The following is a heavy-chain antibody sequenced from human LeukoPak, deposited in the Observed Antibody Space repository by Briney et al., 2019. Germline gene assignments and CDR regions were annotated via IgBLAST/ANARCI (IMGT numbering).Heavy chain of an antibody. V-gene: IGHV3-23*01. CDR2: ISGSGGST. D-gene: IGHD3-22*01. Sequence: GGSLRLSCAASGFTVSFNYMSWVRQAPGKGLEWVSAISGSGGSTYYAASVKGRFTISRHNSKNTLYLQMNSLRAEDTAVYYCAKNPRLDYYDSSGYPEYFQHWGQGTLVTVSS. CDR3: AKNPRLDYYDSSGYPEYFQH. J-gene: IGHJ1*01. CDR1: GFTVSFNY.